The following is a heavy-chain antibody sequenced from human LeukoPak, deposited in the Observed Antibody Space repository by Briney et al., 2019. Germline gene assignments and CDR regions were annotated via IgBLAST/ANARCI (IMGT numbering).Heavy chain of an antibody. J-gene: IGHJ6*02. D-gene: IGHD6-13*01. V-gene: IGHV4-59*11. CDR2: IYYSGST. Sequence: PSETLSLTCTVSGGSISSHYWSWIRQPPGKGLEWIGYIYYSGSTNYNPSLKSRVTISVDTSKNQFSLKLSSVTAADTAVYYCARQGGYSSSWYSGGMDVWGQGTTVTVSS. CDR3: ARQGGYSSSWYSGGMDV. CDR1: GGSISSHY.